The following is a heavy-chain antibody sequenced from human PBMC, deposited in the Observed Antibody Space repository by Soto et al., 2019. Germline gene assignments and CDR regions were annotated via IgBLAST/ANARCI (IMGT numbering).Heavy chain of an antibody. CDR3: ARERTGDIVAMALAWFDP. CDR2: IYYSGST. J-gene: IGHJ5*02. D-gene: IGHD5-12*01. Sequence: SETLSLTCTVSGGSISSYYWSWIRQPPGKGLEWIGYIYYSGSTNYNPSLKSRVTISVDTSKNQFSLKLSSVTAADTAVYYCARERTGDIVAMALAWFDPWGQGTLLTVSS. CDR1: GGSISSYY. V-gene: IGHV4-59*12.